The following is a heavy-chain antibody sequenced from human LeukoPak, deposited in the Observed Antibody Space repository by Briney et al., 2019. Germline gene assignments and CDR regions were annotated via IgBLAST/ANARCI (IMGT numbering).Heavy chain of an antibody. CDR2: IIPIFGTA. D-gene: IGHD5-12*01. CDR3: ARDRYSGYIDY. J-gene: IGHJ4*02. CDR1: GYTFTSYD. Sequence: SVKVSCKASGYTFTSYDINWVRQAPGQGLEWMGGIIPIFGTANYAQKFQGRVTITADESTSTAYMELSSLRSEDTAVYYCARDRYSGYIDYWGQGTLVTVSS. V-gene: IGHV1-69*13.